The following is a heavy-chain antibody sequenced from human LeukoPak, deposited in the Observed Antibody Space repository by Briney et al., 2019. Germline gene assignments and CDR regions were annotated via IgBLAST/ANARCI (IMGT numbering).Heavy chain of an antibody. Sequence: PGGSLRLSCAASGFTFSSYAMSWVRQAPGEGLEWVSAISGSGGSTYYADSVKGRFTISRDNSKNTLYLQMNSLRAEDTAVYYCATSPHKRYSYGLDAFDIWGQGTMVTVSS. J-gene: IGHJ3*02. CDR2: ISGSGGST. D-gene: IGHD5-18*01. V-gene: IGHV3-23*01. CDR3: ATSPHKRYSYGLDAFDI. CDR1: GFTFSSYA.